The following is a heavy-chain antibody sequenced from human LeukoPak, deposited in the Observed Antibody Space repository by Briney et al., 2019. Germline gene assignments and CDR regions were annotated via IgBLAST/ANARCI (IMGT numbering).Heavy chain of an antibody. CDR1: GYSISSCYY. CDR3: STISGTWYVAY. D-gene: IGHD6-13*01. V-gene: IGHV4-38-2*01. J-gene: IGHJ4*02. CDR2: IYHSGST. Sequence: SETLSLTCAVSGYSISSCYYWGWIRQPPGKGLECIGNIYHSGSTYYNPSLKSRVTISVDTSKNQFSLNLSSVTAADTALYYCSTISGTWYVAYWGQGTLVTVPS.